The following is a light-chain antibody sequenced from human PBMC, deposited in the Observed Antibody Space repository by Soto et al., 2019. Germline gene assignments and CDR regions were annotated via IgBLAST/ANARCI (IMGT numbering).Light chain of an antibody. J-gene: IGLJ3*02. CDR1: SSDVGDYNY. CDR3: SSYAGSNTFL. CDR2: EVN. V-gene: IGLV2-8*01. Sequence: QSALTQPPSASGSPGQSVTMSCTGTSSDVGDYNYVSWCQQHPGKAPKLIIYEVNKRPSGVPDRFSGSKSGNTASLTVSGLQAEDEADYYCSSYAGSNTFLFGGGTKLTVL.